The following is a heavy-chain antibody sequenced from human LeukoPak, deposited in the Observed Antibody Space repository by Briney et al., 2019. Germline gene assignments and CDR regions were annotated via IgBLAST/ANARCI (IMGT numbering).Heavy chain of an antibody. CDR1: GGSFSGYY. J-gene: IGHJ3*02. CDR3: ARDLGYYYDSSGYHDAFDI. CDR2: INHSGST. Sequence: SETLSPTCAVYGGSFSGYYWSWIRQPPGKGLEWIGEINHSGSTNYNPSLKSRVTISVDTSKNQFSLKLSSVTAADTAVYYCARDLGYYYDSSGYHDAFDIWGQGTMVTVSS. D-gene: IGHD3-22*01. V-gene: IGHV4-34*01.